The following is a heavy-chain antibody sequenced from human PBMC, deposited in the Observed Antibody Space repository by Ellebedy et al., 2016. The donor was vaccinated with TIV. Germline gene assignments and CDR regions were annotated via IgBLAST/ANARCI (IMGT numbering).Heavy chain of an antibody. CDR2: ISSSSSYR. D-gene: IGHD5-24*01. V-gene: IGHV3-21*01. Sequence: GESLKISCAASGFTFSSYSINWVRQAPGKGLEWVSSISSSSSYRYYADSVKGRFTISRDNAKNSLFLQMNSLRAEDTAVYYCERDMLDGDNSGGFGYWGQGTLVTVSS. J-gene: IGHJ4*02. CDR1: GFTFSSYS. CDR3: ERDMLDGDNSGGFGY.